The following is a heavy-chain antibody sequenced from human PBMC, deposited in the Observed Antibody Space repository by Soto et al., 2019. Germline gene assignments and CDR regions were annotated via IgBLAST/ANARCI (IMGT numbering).Heavy chain of an antibody. D-gene: IGHD3-16*01. V-gene: IGHV1-46*01. CDR1: GYTFTTYY. CDR2: INPSGGRT. J-gene: IGHJ5*02. Sequence: QVQLVQSGAEVKKPGASVKISCKASGYTFTTYYMHWVRQAPGQGLEWIGIINPSGGRTTYAQNFKGRVTMTRDTSTSTVYMELSSLRSEDTAIYYCARDGCVTATCAGGGNWFDPWGQGTPVTVSS. CDR3: ARDGCVTATCAGGGNWFDP.